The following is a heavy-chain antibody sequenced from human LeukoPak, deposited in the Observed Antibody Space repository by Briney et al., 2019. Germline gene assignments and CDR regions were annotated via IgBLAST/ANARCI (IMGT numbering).Heavy chain of an antibody. D-gene: IGHD2-2*02. J-gene: IGHJ3*02. CDR1: GGSISSSSYD. Sequence: SETLSLTCTVSGGSISSSSYDWGWIRQPPGKGLEWIRSIFYSGNTNYSPSLKSRVTISVDTSKNQFSLRLSSVTAADTAVYYCAKILGYCTSTNCYTYDAFDIWGQGTLVTV. CDR3: AKILGYCTSTNCYTYDAFDI. CDR2: IFYSGNT. V-gene: IGHV4-39*07.